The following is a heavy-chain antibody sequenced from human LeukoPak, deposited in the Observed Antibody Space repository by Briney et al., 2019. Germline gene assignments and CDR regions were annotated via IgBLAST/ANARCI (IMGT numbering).Heavy chain of an antibody. CDR1: GFTFSSIG. D-gene: IGHD5-18*01. J-gene: IGHJ4*02. CDR3: ARGGTRGYSPVDY. Sequence: GGSLRLSCAASGFTFSSIGMHWVRQAPGKGLEWVAVISYDGSIKYYADSVKGRSTISRDNAKNSLFLQMNSLRVEDTAVYYCARGGTRGYSPVDYWGQGILVTVSS. CDR2: ISYDGSIK. V-gene: IGHV3-30*03.